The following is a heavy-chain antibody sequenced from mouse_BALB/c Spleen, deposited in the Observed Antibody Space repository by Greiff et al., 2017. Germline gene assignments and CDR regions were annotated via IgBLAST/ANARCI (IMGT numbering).Heavy chain of an antibody. D-gene: IGHD1-1*02. J-gene: IGHJ4*01. V-gene: IGHV5-17*02. CDR2: ISSGSSTI. CDR1: GFTFSSFG. Sequence: DVMLVESGGGLVQPGGSRKLSCAASGFTFSSFGMNWVRQAPEKGLEWVAYISSGSSTIYYADRVKGRCTISRDNPKNTLFLHMPSLRSEDKAMYYCATYYGCYAMDYWGQGTSVTVSS. CDR3: ATYYGCYAMDY.